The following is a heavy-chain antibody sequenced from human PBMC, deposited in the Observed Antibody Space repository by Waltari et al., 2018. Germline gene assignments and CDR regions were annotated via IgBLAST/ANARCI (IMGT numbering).Heavy chain of an antibody. J-gene: IGHJ4*02. CDR3: AREEDCSGGSCYSPFDY. D-gene: IGHD2-15*01. V-gene: IGHV4-34*01. CDR1: GGSFSGYY. CDR2: INHSGST. Sequence: QVQLQQWGAGLLKPSETLSLTCAVYGGSFSGYYWSWLRQPPGKGLEWIGEINHSGSTNYNPSLKSRVTISVDTSKNQFSLKLSSVTAADTAVYYCAREEDCSGGSCYSPFDYWGQGTLVTVSS.